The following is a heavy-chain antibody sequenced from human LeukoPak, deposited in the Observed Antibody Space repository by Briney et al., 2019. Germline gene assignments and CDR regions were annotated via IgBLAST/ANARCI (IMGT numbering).Heavy chain of an antibody. J-gene: IGHJ5*02. CDR2: ISGSGGST. V-gene: IGHV3-23*01. CDR3: ARNWFDP. Sequence: GGSLRLSCAASGFTFSSYAMSWVRQAPGKGLEWVSAISGSGGSTYYADSVKGRFTISRDNSKNTVYLQTNSLRFEDTAMYYCARNWFDPWGQGTLVTVSS. CDR1: GFTFSSYA.